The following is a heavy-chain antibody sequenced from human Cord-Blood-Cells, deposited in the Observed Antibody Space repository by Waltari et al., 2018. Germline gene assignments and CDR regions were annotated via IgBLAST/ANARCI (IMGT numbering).Heavy chain of an antibody. Sequence: QVQLVQSGAEVKKPGSSVKVSCKASGGTFRSYAISWVRQAPGQGLEWMGGIIPIFGTANYAQKFQGRVTITADESTSTAYMELSSLRSEDTAVYYCARDILTGYYWYFDLWGRGTLVTVSS. J-gene: IGHJ2*01. CDR1: GGTFRSYA. V-gene: IGHV1-69*01. D-gene: IGHD3-9*01. CDR2: IIPIFGTA. CDR3: ARDILTGYYWYFDL.